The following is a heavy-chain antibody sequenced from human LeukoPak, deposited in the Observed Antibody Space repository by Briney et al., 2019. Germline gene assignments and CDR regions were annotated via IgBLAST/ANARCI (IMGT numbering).Heavy chain of an antibody. CDR1: GFTFSSYG. Sequence: GGSLRLSCAASGFTFSSYGMHWVRQAPGKGLEWVAVIWYDGSNKYYADSVKGRFTISRDNSKNTLYLQMNSLRAEDTAVYYCARDGYYYDSSGYYPSYYHYGMDVWGQGTTVTVSS. J-gene: IGHJ6*02. CDR2: IWYDGSNK. CDR3: ARDGYYYDSSGYYPSYYHYGMDV. V-gene: IGHV3-33*01. D-gene: IGHD3-22*01.